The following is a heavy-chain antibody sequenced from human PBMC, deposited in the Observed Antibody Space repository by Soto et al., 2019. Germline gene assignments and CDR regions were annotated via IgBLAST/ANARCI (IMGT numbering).Heavy chain of an antibody. V-gene: IGHV4-4*02. CDR2: IYHSGST. J-gene: IGHJ5*02. Sequence: QVQLQESGPGLVKPSGTLSLTCGVSGGSITSHNWWTWVRQPPGLGLEWIGEIYHSGSTNYNPSLKSLVNISVDKSTNQFSLRLTSVTAADTGVYYCARDRTSAGGFSRRWIDPWGQGTLVTVSS. CDR3: ARDRTSAGGFSRRWIDP. CDR1: GGSITSHNW. D-gene: IGHD5-18*01.